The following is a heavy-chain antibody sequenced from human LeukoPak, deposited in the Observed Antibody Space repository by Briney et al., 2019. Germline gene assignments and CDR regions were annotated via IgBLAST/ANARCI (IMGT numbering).Heavy chain of an antibody. CDR1: GGSISSSSYY. J-gene: IGHJ4*02. Sequence: PSETLSLTCTVSGGSISSSSYYWRWIRQPAGKGLEWIVRIYISGSTNYNPSLKSRITMSVDTSKNQFSLKLSSVTAADTAVYYCARDRGTWNDDGFDYWGQGTLVTVSS. V-gene: IGHV4-61*02. D-gene: IGHD1-1*01. CDR2: IYISGST. CDR3: ARDRGTWNDDGFDY.